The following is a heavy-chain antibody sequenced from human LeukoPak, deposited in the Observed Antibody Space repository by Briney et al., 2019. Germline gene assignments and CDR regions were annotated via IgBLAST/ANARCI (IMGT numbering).Heavy chain of an antibody. D-gene: IGHD6-13*01. CDR2: ISAYNGNT. CDR3: AISGIADNWFDP. Sequence: ASVKVTCKASGYTFTSYGISWVRQAPGQGLEWMGWISAYNGNTNYAQKLQGRVTMTTDTSTRTAYMELRSLRSEDTGVYYCAISGIADNWFDPWGQGTLVTVSS. V-gene: IGHV1-18*01. J-gene: IGHJ5*02. CDR1: GYTFTSYG.